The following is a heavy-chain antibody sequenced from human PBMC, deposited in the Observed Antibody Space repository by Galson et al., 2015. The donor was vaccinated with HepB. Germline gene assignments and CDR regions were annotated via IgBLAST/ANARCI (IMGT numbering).Heavy chain of an antibody. CDR1: GFTFSTYA. CDR3: VRGLYEFWGGYRPDTFDL. D-gene: IGHD3/OR15-3a*01. Sequence: SLRLSCAASGFTFSTYAMHWLRQAPGKGLEWVASISSSSSYIHYVDSVKGRFTISRDNAKNSMDLQMNGLREDDTAVYFCVRGLYEFWGGYRPDTFDLWGQGTMVTVSS. CDR2: ISSSSSYI. J-gene: IGHJ3*01. V-gene: IGHV3-21*06.